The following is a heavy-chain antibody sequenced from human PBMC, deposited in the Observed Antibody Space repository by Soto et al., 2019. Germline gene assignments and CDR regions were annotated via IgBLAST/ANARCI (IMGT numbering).Heavy chain of an antibody. CDR3: AKDRGIAVAAYYFDY. CDR2: ISYDGSNK. V-gene: IGHV3-30*18. D-gene: IGHD6-19*01. J-gene: IGHJ4*02. CDR1: GFTFSSYG. Sequence: QVQLVESGGGVVQPGRSLRLSCAASGFTFSSYGMHWVRQAPGKGLEWVAVISYDGSNKYYADSVKGRFTISRDNSKNTLYLQMNSLRAEDTAVYYCAKDRGIAVAAYYFDYWGQGTLVTVSS.